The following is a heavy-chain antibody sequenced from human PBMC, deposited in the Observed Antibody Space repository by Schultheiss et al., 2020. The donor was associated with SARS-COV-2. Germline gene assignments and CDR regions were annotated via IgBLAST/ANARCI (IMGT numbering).Heavy chain of an antibody. CDR2: IKSDGGTT. CDR3: AREGGYCDSASCYKYYDY. J-gene: IGHJ4*02. CDR1: GFTFSNAW. Sequence: GGSLRLSCAASGFTFSNAWMSWVRQDPGKGLVWVARIKSDGGTTTYADSVMGRFTISRDNAENTLYLQMNSLRAEDTALYYCAREGGYCDSASCYKYYDYWGQGILVTVSS. V-gene: IGHV3-74*01. D-gene: IGHD2-2*02.